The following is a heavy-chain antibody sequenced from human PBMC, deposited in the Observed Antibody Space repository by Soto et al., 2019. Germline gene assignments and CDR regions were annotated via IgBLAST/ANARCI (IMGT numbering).Heavy chain of an antibody. J-gene: IGHJ4*02. Sequence: SETLSLTCTVSGGSISSGDYYWSWIRQPPGKGLEWIGYIYYSGSTYYNPSLKSRVTISVDTSKNQFSLKLSSVTAADTAVYYCAREPIAVAGYFDYWGQGTLVTVYS. D-gene: IGHD6-19*01. V-gene: IGHV4-30-4*01. CDR2: IYYSGST. CDR3: AREPIAVAGYFDY. CDR1: GGSISSGDYY.